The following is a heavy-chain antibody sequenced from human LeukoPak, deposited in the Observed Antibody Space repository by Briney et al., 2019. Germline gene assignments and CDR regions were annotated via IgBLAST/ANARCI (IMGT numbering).Heavy chain of an antibody. V-gene: IGHV4-39*01. CDR2: IYYSGST. CDR3: ARGLRPYRRSGWYGDWFDP. J-gene: IGHJ5*02. Sequence: PSETLSLTCTVSGGSISSSSYYWGWIRQPPGKGLEWIGSIYYSGSTYYNPSLKSRVTIPVDTSKNQFSLKLSSVTAADTAVYYCARGLRPYRRSGWYGDWFDPWGQGTLVTVSS. CDR1: GGSISSSSYY. D-gene: IGHD6-19*01.